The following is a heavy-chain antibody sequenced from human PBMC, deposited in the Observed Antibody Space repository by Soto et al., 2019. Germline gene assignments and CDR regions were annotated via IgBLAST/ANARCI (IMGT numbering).Heavy chain of an antibody. V-gene: IGHV1-18*01. J-gene: IGHJ4*02. CDR3: ARDPPRPDY. CDR2: ISAYNGNT. Sequence: QVQLVQSGAEVKKPWASVKVSCKASGYTFASYAISWMRQAPGQGLEWMGWISAYNGNTNYAQKLQGRVTMTTDTSPSTAYMELRRLRSADTAVYYCARDPPRPDYWGQGTLVTVSS. D-gene: IGHD1-1*01. CDR1: GYTFASYA.